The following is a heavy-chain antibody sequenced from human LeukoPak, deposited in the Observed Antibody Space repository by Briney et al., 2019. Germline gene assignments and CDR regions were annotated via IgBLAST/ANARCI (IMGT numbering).Heavy chain of an antibody. Sequence: RASVKVSCKASGGTFSTYAISWVRQAPGQGLEWMGRIIPIIAIRNYAQKFQGRVTVTADKSTSTDYMELSSLRSEDTAVYYCARGLPSSSGWYLGYRKKYYFDYWGQGTLVTVSS. D-gene: IGHD6-19*01. CDR3: ARGLPSSSGWYLGYRKKYYFDY. CDR2: IIPIIAIR. J-gene: IGHJ4*02. V-gene: IGHV1-69*04. CDR1: GGTFSTYA.